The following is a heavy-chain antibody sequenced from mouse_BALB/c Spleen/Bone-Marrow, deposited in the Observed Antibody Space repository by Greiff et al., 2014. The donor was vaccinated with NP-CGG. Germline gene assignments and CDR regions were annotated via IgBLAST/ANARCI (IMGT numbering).Heavy chain of an antibody. V-gene: IGHV1-69*02. Sequence: VQLQQSGAELVRPGASVKLSCKASGYTFTNYWINWVKQRPGQGLEWIGNIYPSDSYTNYNQKFKDKATLTVDKSSSTAYMQLSSPTSEDSAVYYWARWLPYAMDYWGQGTSVTVSS. J-gene: IGHJ4*01. CDR3: ARWLPYAMDY. CDR2: IYPSDSYT. D-gene: IGHD2-2*01. CDR1: GYTFTNYW.